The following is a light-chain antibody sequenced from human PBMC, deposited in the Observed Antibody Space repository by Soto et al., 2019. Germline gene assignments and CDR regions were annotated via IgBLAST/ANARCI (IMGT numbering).Light chain of an antibody. CDR2: GAS. CDR1: QTITTSQ. CDR3: HQYYNWPRT. J-gene: IGKJ1*01. V-gene: IGKV3-20*01. Sequence: EIVLTQSPGTLSLSPGERATLFCRASQTITTSQLAWYQQKPGQAPRVLIFGASNRATGIPDRFSGSGSGTDFTLTISRLEPEDFAVYYCHQYYNWPRTFGQGTKVEIK.